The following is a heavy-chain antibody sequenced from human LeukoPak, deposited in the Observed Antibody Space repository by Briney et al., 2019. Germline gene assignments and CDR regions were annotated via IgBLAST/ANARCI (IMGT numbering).Heavy chain of an antibody. CDR3: ARDISGTGGFDP. CDR2: VSYDGSDK. J-gene: IGHJ5*02. Sequence: GGSLRLSCAASGFTFSTCAMHWVRQAPGEGLEWVAVVSYDGSDKYSADSVKGRFTISRDNSKNTVYLQMNSLRAEDTAVYYCARDISGTGGFDPRGQGTLVTVSS. V-gene: IGHV3-30-3*01. D-gene: IGHD1-20*01. CDR1: GFTFSTCA.